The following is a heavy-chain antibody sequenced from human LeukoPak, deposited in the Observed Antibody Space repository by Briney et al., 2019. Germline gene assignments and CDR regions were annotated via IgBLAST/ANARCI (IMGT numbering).Heavy chain of an antibody. Sequence: SETLSLTCAVYGGSFSGYYWSWIRQPPGKGLEWIGEINHSGSTNYNPSLKSRVTISVDTSKNQFSLKLSSVTAADTAVYFCTRRPYRDQVGGINNWGQGILVIVSS. D-gene: IGHD3-16*01. CDR3: TRRPYRDQVGGINN. J-gene: IGHJ4*01. CDR2: INHSGST. V-gene: IGHV4-34*01. CDR1: GGSFSGYY.